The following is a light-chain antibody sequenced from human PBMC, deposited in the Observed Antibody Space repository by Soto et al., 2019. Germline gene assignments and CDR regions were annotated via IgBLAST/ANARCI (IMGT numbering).Light chain of an antibody. CDR2: GAS. CDR3: QQYESYPFT. J-gene: IGKJ3*01. V-gene: IGKV3-20*01. CDR1: QSVYVN. Sequence: EIVLTQSPGTLSLSPGEGATLSCRASQSVYVNLAWYQQKPGQSPRLLIYGASTRATDIPDRFSGSGSDTDFALTISRLEPEDFATYYCQQYESYPFTFGPGTKVEIK.